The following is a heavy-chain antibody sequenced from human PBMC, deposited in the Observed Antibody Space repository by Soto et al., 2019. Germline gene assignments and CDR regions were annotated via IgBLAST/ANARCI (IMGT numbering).Heavy chain of an antibody. CDR2: IYYSGST. CDR3: ARDGGDYGDPLNFDY. V-gene: IGHV4-59*01. Sequence: SETLSLTCTVSGGSISSYYWSWIRQPPGKGLEWIGYIYYSGSTNYNPSLKSRVTISVDTSKNQFSLKLSSVTAADTAVYYCARDGGDYGDPLNFDYWGQGTLVTVSS. CDR1: GGSISSYY. D-gene: IGHD4-17*01. J-gene: IGHJ4*02.